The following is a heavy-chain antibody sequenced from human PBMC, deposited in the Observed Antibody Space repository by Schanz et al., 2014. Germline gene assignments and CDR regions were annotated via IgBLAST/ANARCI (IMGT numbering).Heavy chain of an antibody. Sequence: EVQLLESGGGLVQPGGSLRLSCAASGFTFSIYGMSWVRQAPGKGLEWVSRMCGSGNSVFYADSVKGRFTISRDNLKNTVYLQMDSLRARDAAVYYCAYDGRLTYYETGSYFDYWGQGTLVAVSS. V-gene: IGHV3-23*01. CDR3: AYDGRLTYYETGSYFDY. CDR2: MCGSGNSV. D-gene: IGHD3-3*01. CDR1: GFTFSIYG. J-gene: IGHJ4*02.